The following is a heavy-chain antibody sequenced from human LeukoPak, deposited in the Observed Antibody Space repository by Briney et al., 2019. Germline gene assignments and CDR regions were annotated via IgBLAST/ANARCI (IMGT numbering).Heavy chain of an antibody. J-gene: IGHJ4*02. CDR3: AKGSYYDSSGYTPIDY. CDR1: GFTLSRYA. D-gene: IGHD3-22*01. CDR2: ICGSGGST. V-gene: IGHV3-23*01. Sequence: GGSLRLSCSASGFTLSRYALSWVRPAPGKGLEGVSAICGSGGSTYYADSVKGRFTISRDNSKNTLYLQMNSLRAEDTAVYYCAKGSYYDSSGYTPIDYWGQGTLVTVSS.